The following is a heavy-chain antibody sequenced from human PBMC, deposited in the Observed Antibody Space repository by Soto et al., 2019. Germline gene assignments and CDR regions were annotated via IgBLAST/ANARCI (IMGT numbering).Heavy chain of an antibody. D-gene: IGHD3-10*01. CDR3: ARDGSLGYGMDV. CDR1: GGSISSGDYY. J-gene: IGHJ6*02. CDR2: IYYSGST. Sequence: PSETLSLTCTVSGGSISSGDYYWSWIRQPPGKGLEWVGYIYYSGSTYYNPSLKSRVTISVDTSRNQFSLKLSSVTAADTAVYYCARDGSLGYGMDVWGQGTTVTVSS. V-gene: IGHV4-30-4*01.